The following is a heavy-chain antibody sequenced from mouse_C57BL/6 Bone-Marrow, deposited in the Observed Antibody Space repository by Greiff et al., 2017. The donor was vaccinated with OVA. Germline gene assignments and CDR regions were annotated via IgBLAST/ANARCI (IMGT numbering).Heavy chain of an antibody. CDR2: IHPSDSDT. Sequence: QAQLQQPGAELVKPGASVKVSCKASGYTFTSYWMHWVKQRPGQGLEWIGRIHPSDSDTNYNQKFKGKATLTVDKSSSTAYMQLSSLTSEDSAVYYCAICGNYVWFAYWGQGTLVTVSA. CDR3: AICGNYVWFAY. CDR1: GYTFTSYW. V-gene: IGHV1-74*01. J-gene: IGHJ3*01. D-gene: IGHD2-1*01.